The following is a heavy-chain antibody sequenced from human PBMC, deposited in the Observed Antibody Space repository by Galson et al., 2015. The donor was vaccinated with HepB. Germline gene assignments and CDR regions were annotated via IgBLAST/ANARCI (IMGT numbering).Heavy chain of an antibody. CDR1: GFSLTSYG. J-gene: IGHJ3*02. V-gene: IGHV1-18*01. Sequence: SVKVSCKASGFSLTSYGISWVRQTPGQGLEWMGWISAYNGDTNYAPKLQGSVTMTTDTSTSTAYMELRTLRSDDAAVYFCARAGDRAMGAFDIWGQGTVVTVSS. D-gene: IGHD7-27*01. CDR2: ISAYNGDT. CDR3: ARAGDRAMGAFDI.